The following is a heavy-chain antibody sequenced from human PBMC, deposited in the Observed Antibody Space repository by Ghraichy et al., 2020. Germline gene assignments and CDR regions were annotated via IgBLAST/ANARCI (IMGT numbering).Heavy chain of an antibody. J-gene: IGHJ6*03. V-gene: IGHV3-73*01. CDR1: GFSFSGSA. CDR3: TREWSPGQSFAYYMDV. CDR2: IRRKANSYAT. D-gene: IGHD2-8*01. Sequence: GGSLRLSCAASGFSFSGSAMDWVRQASGKGLEWVSRIRRKANSYATGYAASVKDRFTISRDAVKNTAYLQMNSLKTEGEAVYYCTREWSPGQSFAYYMDVWGKGTTVTVSS.